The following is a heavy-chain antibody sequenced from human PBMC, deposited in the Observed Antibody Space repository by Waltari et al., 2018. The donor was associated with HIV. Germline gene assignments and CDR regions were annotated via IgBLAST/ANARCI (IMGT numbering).Heavy chain of an antibody. V-gene: IGHV4-61*02. J-gene: IGHJ2*01. Sequence: QVQLQESGPGLVKPSQTLSLTCTVSGGSISSGSYYWSWIRQPAGKGLEWIGRIYTSGSTNYNPSRKSRVTISVDTSKNQFSLKLSSVTAADTAVYYCARAGQYYDSSGYYWDWYFDLWGRGTLVTVSS. CDR2: IYTSGST. CDR1: GGSISSGSYY. D-gene: IGHD3-22*01. CDR3: ARAGQYYDSSGYYWDWYFDL.